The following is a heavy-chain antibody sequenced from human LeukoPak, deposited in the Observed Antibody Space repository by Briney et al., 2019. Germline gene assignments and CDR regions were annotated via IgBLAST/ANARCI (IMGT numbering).Heavy chain of an antibody. J-gene: IGHJ6*02. CDR3: ARSPLGCSGVSCYDGMDV. V-gene: IGHV1-8*01. CDR2: ANTNRGNT. D-gene: IGHD2-15*01. Sequence: ASVTVSLTASGYTFTSYDNTRVWLGPGQGLERVGWANTNRGNTGYAQKFHGRVTTTADKTTSTAYMELSSLTSEDTAVYYCARSPLGCSGVSCYDGMDVWGQGTTVTVS. CDR1: GYTFTSYD.